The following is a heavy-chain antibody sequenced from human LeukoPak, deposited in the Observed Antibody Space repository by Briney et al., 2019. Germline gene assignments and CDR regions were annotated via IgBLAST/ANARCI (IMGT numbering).Heavy chain of an antibody. CDR3: AREAYGSFAY. CDR2: IHYRGST. V-gene: IGHV4-59*11. CDR1: GGSISSHY. D-gene: IGHD5-24*01. Sequence: SETLSLTCTVSGGSISSHYWSWIRQPPGKGLEWIGYIHYRGSTNYNPSLKRRVTISVDTSKNQFSLKLSSVTAADTAVYHCAREAYGSFAYWGQGTLVTVSS. J-gene: IGHJ4*02.